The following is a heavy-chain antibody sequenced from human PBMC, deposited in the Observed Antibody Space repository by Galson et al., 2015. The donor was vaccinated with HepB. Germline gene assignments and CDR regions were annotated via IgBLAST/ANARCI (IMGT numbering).Heavy chain of an antibody. CDR1: GYRFTSYG. CDR2: ITGYNGKT. CDR3: ARVSVVGCSGDYCYDYYGLDV. Sequence: QSGAEVTEPGESLKISCKASGYRFTSYGIGWVRQAPGQGLEWMGWITGYNGKTKYAQKVQGRVSMTTDTSTNTAYVELRSLRSDDTAVYYCARVSVVGCSGDYCYDYYGLDVWGQGTTVTVSS. J-gene: IGHJ6*02. D-gene: IGHD2-21*01. V-gene: IGHV1-18*04.